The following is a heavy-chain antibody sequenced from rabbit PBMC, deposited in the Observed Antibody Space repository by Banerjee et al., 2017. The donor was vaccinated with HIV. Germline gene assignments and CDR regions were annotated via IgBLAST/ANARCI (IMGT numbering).Heavy chain of an antibody. CDR3: ARGGSSSGWAFNL. CDR1: GSDISGYA. CDR2: IYIAKATT. V-gene: IGHV1S47*01. J-gene: IGHJ4*01. Sequence: QDQLKETGGGLVQPGGSLTLSCKGSGSDISGYAISWVRQAPGKGLEWIGIIYIAKATTAYASWVNGRFTISTNNAQNTVDLHMNSLTAADTATYFCARGGSSSGWAFNLWGPGTLVTVS. D-gene: IGHD4-1*01.